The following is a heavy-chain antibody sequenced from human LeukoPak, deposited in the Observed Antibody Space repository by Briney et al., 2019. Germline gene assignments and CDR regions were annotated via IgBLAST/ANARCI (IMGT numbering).Heavy chain of an antibody. Sequence: PGRSLRLSCAPSGFTFSRHGMHWVRQAPGKGLEWVAIISNDGNRKHYAHSVDGRFTISRDNSKNTLYLQRDSLRAEDTAVYYCARDRAWNYFDYWGQGTLVTVSS. V-gene: IGHV3-30*03. D-gene: IGHD3-3*01. CDR2: ISNDGNRK. J-gene: IGHJ4*02. CDR3: ARDRAWNYFDY. CDR1: GFTFSRHG.